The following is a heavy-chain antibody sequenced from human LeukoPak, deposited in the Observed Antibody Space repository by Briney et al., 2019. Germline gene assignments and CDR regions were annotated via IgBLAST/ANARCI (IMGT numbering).Heavy chain of an antibody. Sequence: PSETLSLTCTVSGGSISSYYWSWIRQPPGKGLEWIGYIYYSGSTNYNPSLKSRVTISVDTSKNQFSLKLSSVTAADTAVYYCASRSLNRSGWYFDYWGQGTLVTVSS. D-gene: IGHD6-19*01. CDR1: GGSISSYY. CDR2: IYYSGST. CDR3: ASRSLNRSGWYFDY. J-gene: IGHJ4*02. V-gene: IGHV4-59*08.